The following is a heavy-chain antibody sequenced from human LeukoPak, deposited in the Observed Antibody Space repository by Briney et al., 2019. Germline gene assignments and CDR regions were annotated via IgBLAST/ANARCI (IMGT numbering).Heavy chain of an antibody. CDR3: AKDRYYDILTGGYYYYYMDV. CDR2: IRYDGSNK. Sequence: TGGSLRLSCAASGFTFSSYGMHWVRQAPGKGLEWVAFIRYDGSNKYYADSVKGRFTISRDNSKNTLYLQTNSLRAEDAAVYYCAKDRYYDILTGGYYYYYMDVWGKGTTVTTSS. V-gene: IGHV3-30*02. CDR1: GFTFSSYG. D-gene: IGHD3-9*01. J-gene: IGHJ6*03.